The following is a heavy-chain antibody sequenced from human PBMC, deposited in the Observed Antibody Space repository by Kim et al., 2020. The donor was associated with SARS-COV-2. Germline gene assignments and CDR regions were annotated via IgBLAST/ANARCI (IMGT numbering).Heavy chain of an antibody. CDR1: GFTFSSYA. D-gene: IGHD3-9*01. V-gene: IGHV3-23*03. Sequence: GGSLRLSCAASGFTFSSYAMSWVRQAPGKGLEWVSVIYSGGSSTYYADSVKGRFTISIDNSKNTLYLQMNSLRAEDTAVYYCAKDSFIVDPYDILTGYQTGYYYYYGMDVWGQGTTVTVSS. CDR2: IYSGGSST. CDR3: AKDSFIVDPYDILTGYQTGYYYYYGMDV. J-gene: IGHJ6*02.